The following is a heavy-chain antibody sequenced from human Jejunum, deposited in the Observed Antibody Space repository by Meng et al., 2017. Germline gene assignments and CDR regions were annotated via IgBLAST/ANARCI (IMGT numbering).Heavy chain of an antibody. CDR2: MNQDGSQK. J-gene: IGHJ4*02. Sequence: GESLKISCSASGFTFSSYWMTWVRQAPGKGLEWVANMNQDGSQKYYVDSVKGRFTISRDNAENSLYLQMNSLRVEDTAVYYCATINYYFDYCGQGTLVTVSS. CDR1: GFTFSSYW. CDR3: ATINYYFDY. V-gene: IGHV3-7*01.